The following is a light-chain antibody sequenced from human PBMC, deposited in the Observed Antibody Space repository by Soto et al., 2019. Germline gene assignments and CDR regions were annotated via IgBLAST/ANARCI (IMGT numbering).Light chain of an antibody. CDR3: QQYGRSPLMYT. CDR2: GAS. Sequence: EIVLTQSPGTLSLSPGERATLSCRASQSITSNFLAWYQQKPGQALRLLIYGASTRAAGVPDRFSGSGSGTDFTLTITRLEPEDFAVYYCQQYGRSPLMYTFGQGTKLGV. CDR1: QSITSNF. V-gene: IGKV3-20*01. J-gene: IGKJ2*01.